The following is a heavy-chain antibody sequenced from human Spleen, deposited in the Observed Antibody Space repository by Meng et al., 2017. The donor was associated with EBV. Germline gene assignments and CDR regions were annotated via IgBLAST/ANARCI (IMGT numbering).Heavy chain of an antibody. D-gene: IGHD2-15*01. CDR1: GGSVTSGLYY. Sequence: QVQLQEAGPGLVKPSETLSLTCTISGGSVTSGLYYWSWIRQPPGKGLEWIGHIYYSGATYYNPSLQSRVAISRDTSKNQFSLRLSSVTTADTAVYYCARRPYCSGGSCYSSWYFDYWGQGTLVTVSS. J-gene: IGHJ4*02. CDR3: ARRPYCSGGSCYSSWYFDY. CDR2: IYYSGAT. V-gene: IGHV4-61*01.